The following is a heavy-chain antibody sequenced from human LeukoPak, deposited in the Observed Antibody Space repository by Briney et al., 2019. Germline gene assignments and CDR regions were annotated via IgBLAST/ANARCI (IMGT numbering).Heavy chain of an antibody. CDR2: IWYDGSSK. D-gene: IGHD3-3*01. CDR1: GFSFSTYA. Sequence: GGSLRLSCAASGFSFSTYAMHWVRQAPGKGLEWVAVIWYDGSSKYYADSVKGRFTISRDNSKNTMYLQMNSLRAEDTAVYYCAKSMRFLEWLSNMDVWGKGTTVTVSS. CDR3: AKSMRFLEWLSNMDV. V-gene: IGHV3-30-3*02. J-gene: IGHJ6*03.